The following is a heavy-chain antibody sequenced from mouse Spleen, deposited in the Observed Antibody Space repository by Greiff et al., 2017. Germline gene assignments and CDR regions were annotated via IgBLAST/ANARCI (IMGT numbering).Heavy chain of an antibody. Sequence: EVQRVESGGGLVKPGGSLKLSCAASGFTFSDYGMHWVRQAPEKGLEWVAYISSGSSTIYYADTVKGRFTISRDNAKNTLFLQMTSLRSEDTAMYYCARRDTTVPFAYWGQGTLVTVSA. J-gene: IGHJ3*01. V-gene: IGHV5-17*01. D-gene: IGHD1-1*01. CDR1: GFTFSDYG. CDR3: ARRDTTVPFAY. CDR2: ISSGSSTI.